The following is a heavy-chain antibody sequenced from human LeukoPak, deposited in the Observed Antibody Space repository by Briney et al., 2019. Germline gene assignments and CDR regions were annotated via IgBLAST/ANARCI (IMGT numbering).Heavy chain of an antibody. D-gene: IGHD5-12*01. J-gene: IGHJ4*02. Sequence: KTGGSLRLSCAASGFTFSDYDMSWVRQAPGKGLEWISDISSSADIVAYADSVKGRFTISSDNAKDSLFLQMSSLRADDTAVYYCAREIVARSFDHWGQGILVSVSS. V-gene: IGHV3-11*01. CDR2: ISSSADIV. CDR3: AREIVARSFDH. CDR1: GFTFSDYD.